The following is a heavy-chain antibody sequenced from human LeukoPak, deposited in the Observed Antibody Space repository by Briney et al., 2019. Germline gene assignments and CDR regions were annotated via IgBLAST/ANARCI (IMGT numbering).Heavy chain of an antibody. CDR2: ISGSGDST. V-gene: IGHV3-23*01. D-gene: IGHD3-10*01. CDR1: GFTFRSND. CDR3: ARSPYYYGSGYDAFDI. J-gene: IGHJ3*02. Sequence: GGSLRLSCAASGFTFRSNDMTWVRQSPGKGLEWVSAISGSGDSTDYADSVKGRFTISRDNSKNTLYLQMNSLRPEDTAVYYCARSPYYYGSGYDAFDIWGQGTMVTVSS.